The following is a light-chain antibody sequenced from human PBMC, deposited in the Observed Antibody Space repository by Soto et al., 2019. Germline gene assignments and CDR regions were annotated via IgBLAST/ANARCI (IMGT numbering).Light chain of an antibody. J-gene: IGLJ3*02. Sequence: QSALTQPASVSGSPGQSITISCTGTSSDVGGYNYVSWYQQHPGKAPKLMIYNVINRPSGVSHRFSGSKSGNTASLTISGLQAEDEADYYCSSYTSSGIQVFGGGTQLTVL. CDR1: SSDVGGYNY. CDR3: SSYTSSGIQV. V-gene: IGLV2-14*01. CDR2: NVI.